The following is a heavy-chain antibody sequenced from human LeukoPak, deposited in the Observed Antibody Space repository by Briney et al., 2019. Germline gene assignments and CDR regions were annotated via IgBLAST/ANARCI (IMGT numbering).Heavy chain of an antibody. CDR1: GFTYSDYW. V-gene: IGHV3-74*01. CDR3: ARDRGPRTGFMVREAYDY. CDR2: INTDGSIT. Sequence: GGSLRLSCAASGFTYSDYWIHWVRQAPGKGLVWVSRINTDGSITNYADSVKGRFSISRDNAKNTLYLQMSSLRAEDTAVYYCARDRGPRTGFMVREAYDYWGQGTLVTVSS. J-gene: IGHJ4*02. D-gene: IGHD3-10*01.